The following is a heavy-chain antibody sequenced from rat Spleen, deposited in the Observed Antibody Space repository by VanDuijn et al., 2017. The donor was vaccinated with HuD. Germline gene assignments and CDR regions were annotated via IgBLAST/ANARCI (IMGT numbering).Heavy chain of an antibody. CDR3: TRGGNYDYDH. CDR1: GFTFRDYY. J-gene: IGHJ2*01. CDR2: LSYDATAP. D-gene: IGHD1-10*01. Sequence: EVQLVESDGGLVQPGRSLKLSCAASGFTFRDYYMAWVRQAPTKGMEWVATLSYDATAPYYRDSVKGRFTISKENAKSTLYLQMNSLKSEDTATYYCTRGGNYDYDHWGQGVMVTVSS. V-gene: IGHV5-29*01.